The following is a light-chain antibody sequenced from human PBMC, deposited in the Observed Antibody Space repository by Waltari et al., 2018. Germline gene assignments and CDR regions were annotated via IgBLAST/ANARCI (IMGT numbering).Light chain of an antibody. CDR1: NRDVGNYNL. CDR2: SVS. CDR3: CSYAGSGSSVV. J-gene: IGLJ2*01. V-gene: IGLV2-23*02. Sequence: QSALTHPAPVSGSPGQSIHISSTGNNRDVGNYNLVFLYQQQPGKAPQLKIYSVSQPPSQVSTRFSGSNSGNTASLTISGIEAEDDADFYCCSYAGSGSSVVFGGRTKLTV.